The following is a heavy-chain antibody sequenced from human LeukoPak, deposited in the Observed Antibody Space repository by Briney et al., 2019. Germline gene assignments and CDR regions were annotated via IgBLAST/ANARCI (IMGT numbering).Heavy chain of an antibody. CDR3: ARTSIAARRANAFDI. Sequence: SETLSLTCTVSGGSISSGGYYWSWIRQHPGKGLEWIGYIYYSGSTYYNPSLKSRVTISVDTSKNQFSLKLSSVTAADTAVYYCARTSIAARRANAFDIWGQGTMVTVSS. CDR1: GGSISSGGYY. J-gene: IGHJ3*02. V-gene: IGHV4-31*03. D-gene: IGHD6-6*01. CDR2: IYYSGST.